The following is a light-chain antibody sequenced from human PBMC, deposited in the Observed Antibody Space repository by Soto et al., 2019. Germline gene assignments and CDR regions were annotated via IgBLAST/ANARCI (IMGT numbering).Light chain of an antibody. J-gene: IGKJ1*01. Sequence: DFQMTQSPSTLSVSVVDIVTITCLASQTISSWLAWYQQKPGEAPKLLIYKASTLKSGVPSRFSGSGSGTEFTLTISSLQPHDFATYYCQHYNSYSEAFGQGTKVDI. V-gene: IGKV1-5*03. CDR1: QTISSW. CDR3: QHYNSYSEA. CDR2: KAS.